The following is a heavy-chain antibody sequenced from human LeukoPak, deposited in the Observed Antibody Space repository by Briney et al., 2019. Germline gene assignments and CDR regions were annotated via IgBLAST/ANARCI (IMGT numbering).Heavy chain of an antibody. V-gene: IGHV3-74*01. Sequence: PGGSLRLSCTASGFSFSGHWMHWARQLPGKGLVWVSRISPTGSTTSYADSVKGRFTISRDNSKNTLYLQMNSLRAEDTAVYYCAKGGTIFGVVIFSYWGQGTLVTVSS. D-gene: IGHD3-3*01. CDR3: AKGGTIFGVVIFSY. CDR2: ISPTGSTT. CDR1: GFSFSGHW. J-gene: IGHJ4*02.